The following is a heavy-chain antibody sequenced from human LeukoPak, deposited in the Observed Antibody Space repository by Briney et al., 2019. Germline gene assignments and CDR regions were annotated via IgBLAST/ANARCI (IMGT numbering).Heavy chain of an antibody. Sequence: GASVKVSCKASGYTFTSYGISWVRQAPGQGLEWMGWISAYNGNTNYAQKLQGRVTMTTDTSTSTAYMELRSLRSDDTAVYYCARDPPRYSGSYYVGAGAFDIWGQGTLVTVSS. CDR2: ISAYNGNT. V-gene: IGHV1-18*01. J-gene: IGHJ4*02. D-gene: IGHD1-26*01. CDR3: ARDPPRYSGSYYVGAGAFDI. CDR1: GYTFTSYG.